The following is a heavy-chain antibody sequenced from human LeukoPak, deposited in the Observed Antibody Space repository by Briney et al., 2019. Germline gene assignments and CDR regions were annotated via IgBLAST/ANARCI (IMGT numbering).Heavy chain of an antibody. D-gene: IGHD6-19*01. CDR2: IYPGDSDT. J-gene: IGHJ3*02. V-gene: IGHV5-51*01. Sequence: GESLKISCKGSGYSFTSYWIGWVRQMPGKGLEWMGIIYPGDSDTRYSPSFQGQVTISADKSISTAYLQWSSLKASDTAMYYCAGIKSSGWYLDAFDIWGQGTMVTVSS. CDR1: GYSFTSYW. CDR3: AGIKSSGWYLDAFDI.